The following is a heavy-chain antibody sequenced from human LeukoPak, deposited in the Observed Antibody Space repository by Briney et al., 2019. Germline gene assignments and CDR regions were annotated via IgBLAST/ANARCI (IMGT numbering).Heavy chain of an antibody. CDR2: INHSGST. Sequence: ASETLSLTCAVYGGSFSGYYWSWIRQPPGKGLEWIGEINHSGSTNYNPSLKGRVTISVDTSKNQFSLKLSSVTAADTAVYYCARDRYSSGWHDYWGQGTLVTVSS. CDR1: GGSFSGYY. V-gene: IGHV4-34*01. CDR3: ARDRYSSGWHDY. J-gene: IGHJ4*02. D-gene: IGHD6-19*01.